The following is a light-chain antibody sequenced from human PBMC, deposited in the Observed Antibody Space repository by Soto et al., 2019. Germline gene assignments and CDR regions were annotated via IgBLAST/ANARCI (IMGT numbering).Light chain of an antibody. V-gene: IGLV2-8*01. CDR3: CSYAGSNTLI. J-gene: IGLJ2*01. Sequence: SALTQPPSASGSPGQSVTISCTGTSSDVGIFNYVSWYQQHPDQAPKLLIFEVNKRPSGVPDRFSASKSGNTASLTVSGLQAEDEADYYCCSYAGSNTLIFGGGTKLTVL. CDR1: SSDVGIFNY. CDR2: EVN.